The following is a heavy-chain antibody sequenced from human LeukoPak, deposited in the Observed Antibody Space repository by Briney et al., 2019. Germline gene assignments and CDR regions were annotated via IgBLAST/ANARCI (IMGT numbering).Heavy chain of an antibody. Sequence: PSETLSLTCEVSGASMSSYFWTWIRQPPGKGLDWIGEITHSGNTNYNPSLKSRVTIAVDTSNNQFSLKLSSVTAADTAVYYCARLQLTVAYSYYYMDAWGKGTTVTISS. CDR2: ITHSGNT. V-gene: IGHV4-34*01. J-gene: IGHJ6*03. D-gene: IGHD2-15*01. CDR1: GASMSSYF. CDR3: ARLQLTVAYSYYYMDA.